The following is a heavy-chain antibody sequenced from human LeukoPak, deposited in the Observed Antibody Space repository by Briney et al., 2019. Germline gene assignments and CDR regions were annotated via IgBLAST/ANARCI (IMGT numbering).Heavy chain of an antibody. D-gene: IGHD2-2*01. CDR3: TRDLLGYCNTTSCHFFDY. CDR2: ISYDGANK. CDR1: GFTFSSYT. J-gene: IGHJ4*02. V-gene: IGHV3-30-3*01. Sequence: PGRSLRLSCAASGFTFSSYTMHWVRQAPGKGLEWVAFISYDGANKFYADSVKGRFTISRDNSKSTMYLQMNSLRAEDTAVYYCTRDLLGYCNTTSCHFFDYWGQGTLVTVSS.